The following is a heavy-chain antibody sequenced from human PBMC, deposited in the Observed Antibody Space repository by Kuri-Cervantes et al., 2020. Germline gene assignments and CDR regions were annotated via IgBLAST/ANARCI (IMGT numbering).Heavy chain of an antibody. CDR3: AKDFDRGQNSNYYGSGTYFDY. CDR2: IKSKTDGGTT. CDR1: GFTFSDAW. J-gene: IGHJ4*02. Sequence: LSLTCAASGFTFSDAWMSWVRQAPGKGLEWVGRIKSKTDGGTTDYAAPVKGRFTISRDNSKNTLYLQMNSLRAEDTAVYYRAKDFDRGQNSNYYGSGTYFDYWGQGTLVTVSS. D-gene: IGHD3-10*01. V-gene: IGHV3-15*01.